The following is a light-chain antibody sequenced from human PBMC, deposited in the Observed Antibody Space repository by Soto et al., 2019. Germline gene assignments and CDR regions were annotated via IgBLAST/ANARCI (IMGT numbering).Light chain of an antibody. CDR1: SRDVGGYNF. CDR3: SSYTGISTYV. CDR2: DVT. Sequence: SVLTQPASVFGSPGQSITISCTGTSRDVGGYNFVSWYQQHPDKAPKLMIYDVTNRPSGVSSRFSGSKSGNTASLTISGLQAEDEANYYCSSYTGISTYVFGTGTKDTVL. J-gene: IGLJ1*01. V-gene: IGLV2-14*01.